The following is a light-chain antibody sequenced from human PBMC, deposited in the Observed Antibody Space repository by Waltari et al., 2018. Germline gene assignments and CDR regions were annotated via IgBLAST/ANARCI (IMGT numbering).Light chain of an antibody. V-gene: IGKV3-20*01. CDR3: QQYGSSPNT. CDR2: AAS. J-gene: IGKJ2*01. CDR1: QRVRSEY. Sequence: EIVLPQSPGPLSLSPGERATLPCRASQRVRSEYLAWYQQKTGPAPRLRISAASSRATAIPDRFSGSGTGTDFTLTSSRLEPEDFAVYDCQQYGSSPNTFGHGTKLEIK.